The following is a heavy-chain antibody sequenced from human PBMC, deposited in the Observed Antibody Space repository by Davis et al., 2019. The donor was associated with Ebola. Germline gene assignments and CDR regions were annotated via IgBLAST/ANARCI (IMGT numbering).Heavy chain of an antibody. CDR1: GFTLRYYG. CDR3: GRARAMFRVGLIDY. CDR2: IWYDGSNR. V-gene: IGHV3-33*01. Sequence: GESLKISCATSGFTLRYYGMHWVRQSPGKGLEWVAVIWYDGSNRYYADSVKGRFTISRDNSKNDLYLQMNSLRAEDTAVYYCGRARAMFRVGLIDYWGQGTLVTVSS. J-gene: IGHJ4*02. D-gene: IGHD3-10*01.